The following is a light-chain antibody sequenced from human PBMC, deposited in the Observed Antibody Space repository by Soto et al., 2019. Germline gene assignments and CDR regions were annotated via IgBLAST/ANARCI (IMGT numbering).Light chain of an antibody. J-gene: IGKJ5*01. CDR3: QQHFHTPPA. CDR2: GAS. Sequence: DIQMTQSPSSLSASVGDRVTITCRASQTINNFLNWYQQKPGKAPNLLTHGASTLQSGVPSRFTGSGSGTYFTLTISSLQPEDFATYYCQQHFHTPPAFGQGTRLEIK. CDR1: QTINNF. V-gene: IGKV1-39*01.